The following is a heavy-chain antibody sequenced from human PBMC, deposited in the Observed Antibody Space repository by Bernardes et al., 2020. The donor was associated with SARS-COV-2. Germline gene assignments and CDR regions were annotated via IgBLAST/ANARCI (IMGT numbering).Heavy chain of an antibody. CDR3: TGDYLY. D-gene: IGHD4-17*01. CDR1: GFNFSGSA. J-gene: IGHJ4*02. CDR2: MRSKYKNYVT. Sequence: ESLRLSCAASGFNFSGSAIQWVRQAPGKGLEWVGRMRSKYKNYVTTYAPSLKDRITISRDDSRDTAYLQINSLKIGDTAVYYCTGDYLYWGQGALVTVSS. V-gene: IGHV3-73*01.